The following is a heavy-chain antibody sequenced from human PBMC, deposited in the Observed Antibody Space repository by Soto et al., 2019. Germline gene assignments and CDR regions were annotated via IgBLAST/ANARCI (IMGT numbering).Heavy chain of an antibody. J-gene: IGHJ6*02. CDR3: AREGVAPYYYYGMDV. Sequence: ASVKVSCKASGYTFTRSGISWVRQATGQGLEWMGWISTYNGDTNYAQTFQGRVTMTTDTSTSTVHMEVRSLRSDDTAVYYCAREGVAPYYYYGMDVWSQGTPVTVSS. CDR1: GYTFTRSG. V-gene: IGHV1-18*01. CDR2: ISTYNGDT. D-gene: IGHD5-12*01.